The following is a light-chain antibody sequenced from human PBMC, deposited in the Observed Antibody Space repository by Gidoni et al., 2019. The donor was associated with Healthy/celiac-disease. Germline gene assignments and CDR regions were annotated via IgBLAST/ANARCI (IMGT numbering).Light chain of an antibody. Sequence: DIQMTQSPSSLSASVGDRVTITCRASQGISNYLAWYQQKPGKVPKLLIYAASTLQSGVPCRCSGSGSGTDFTLTSRSLQPEDVATYYCQKYNSAPPFGGGTKVEIK. CDR2: AAS. CDR1: QGISNY. J-gene: IGKJ4*01. CDR3: QKYNSAPP. V-gene: IGKV1-27*01.